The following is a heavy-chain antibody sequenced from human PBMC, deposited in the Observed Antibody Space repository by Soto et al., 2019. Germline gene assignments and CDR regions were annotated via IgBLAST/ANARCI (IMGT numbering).Heavy chain of an antibody. CDR2: FYYSGST. J-gene: IGHJ4*02. D-gene: IGHD6-13*01. V-gene: IGHV4-39*01. CDR3: ARHGTSSWYWVY. Sequence: SETLSLTCTVSGDSISSSSYFWGWIRQPPGKGLEWIGSFYYSGSTYYTPSLRSRVAISVDSSKNQFSLKLESVTAADAAVYYCARHGTSSWYWVYWGQGTLVTVSS. CDR1: GDSISSSSYF.